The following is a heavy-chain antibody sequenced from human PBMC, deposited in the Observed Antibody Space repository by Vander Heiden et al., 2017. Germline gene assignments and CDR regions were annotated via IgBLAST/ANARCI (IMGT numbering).Heavy chain of an antibody. CDR1: GFTCTNAW. Sequence: EVQLVESGGGLVKPGGSLRLSCAASGFTCTNAWMIWVRQGPGKGLEWVGRIKSKPDGGTTDYAASVKGRFTISRDDSKDTLYLEMNGLKTEDTAVYYCSTAPYGSGSYFWYWGQGTLVTVSS. CDR3: STAPYGSGSYFWY. J-gene: IGHJ4*02. D-gene: IGHD3-10*01. V-gene: IGHV3-15*01. CDR2: IKSKPDGGTT.